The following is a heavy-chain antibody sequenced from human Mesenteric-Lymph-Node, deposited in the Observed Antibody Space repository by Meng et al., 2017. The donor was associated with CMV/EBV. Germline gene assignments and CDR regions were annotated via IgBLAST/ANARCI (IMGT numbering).Heavy chain of an antibody. CDR3: AKDRGGSSWYYFDY. D-gene: IGHD6-13*01. V-gene: IGHV3-30*02. Sequence: GSLKISCAASGCTFTSYGMHWVRQAPGMGLEWVAFIRYDGSIKYYADSVKGRFTISRDDSKNTLYLQMNSLRAEDTALYYCAKDRGGSSWYYFDYWGQGTLVTVSS. CDR2: IRYDGSIK. J-gene: IGHJ4*02. CDR1: GCTFTSYG.